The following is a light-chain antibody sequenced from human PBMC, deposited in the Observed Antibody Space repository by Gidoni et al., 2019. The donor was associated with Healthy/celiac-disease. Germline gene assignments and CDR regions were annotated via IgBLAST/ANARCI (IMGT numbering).Light chain of an antibody. CDR3: KQRSNWPFT. J-gene: IGKJ5*01. CDR1: QSVSSY. Sequence: IVLTQSPATLSLSPGERATLSCRASQSVSSYLAWYQQKPGQAPRLLIYDASNRATGIPARFSGSGCGTDFTLTISSLEPEDFAVYYGKQRSNWPFTFXQXTRLEIK. V-gene: IGKV3-11*01. CDR2: DAS.